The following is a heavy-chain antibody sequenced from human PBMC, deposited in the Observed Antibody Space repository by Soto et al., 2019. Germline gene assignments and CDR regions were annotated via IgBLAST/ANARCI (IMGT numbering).Heavy chain of an antibody. Sequence: PSETLSLTCTVSGGSISGGDYYGIWIRQPPGKGLEWIGYIYYSGSTYYNPSLKSRVTISVDTSKNQFSLKLSSVTAADTAVYYCARDAYYYGSGSGRGGYYGMDVWGQGTTVTVSS. CDR2: IYYSGST. CDR1: GGSISGGDYY. V-gene: IGHV4-30-4*01. D-gene: IGHD3-10*01. J-gene: IGHJ6*02. CDR3: ARDAYYYGSGSGRGGYYGMDV.